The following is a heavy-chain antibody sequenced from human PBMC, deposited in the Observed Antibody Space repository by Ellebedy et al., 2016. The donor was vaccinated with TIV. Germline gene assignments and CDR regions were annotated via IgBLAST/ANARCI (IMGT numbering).Heavy chain of an antibody. J-gene: IGHJ4*02. CDR2: IYYSGST. Sequence: SETLSLTXTVSGGSISSGDYYWSWIRQPPGKGLEWIGYIYYSGSTYYNPSLKSRVTISVDTSKNQFSLKLSSVTAADTAVYYCARDRPIWFGEEGYYFDYWGQGTLVTVSS. D-gene: IGHD3-10*01. CDR1: GGSISSGDYY. CDR3: ARDRPIWFGEEGYYFDY. V-gene: IGHV4-30-4*01.